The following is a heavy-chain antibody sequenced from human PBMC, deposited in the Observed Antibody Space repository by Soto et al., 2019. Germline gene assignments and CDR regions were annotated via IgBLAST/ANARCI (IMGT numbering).Heavy chain of an antibody. CDR1: GYTFTSYG. Sequence: ASVKVSCKASGYTFTSYGISWVRQAPGQGLEWMGWISAYNGNTNYAQKLQGRVTMTTDTSTSTAYMELRSLRSDDTAVYYCARDLGIVVVLSEYYYYGMDVWGQGTTVTVSS. CDR2: ISAYNGNT. J-gene: IGHJ6*02. D-gene: IGHD2-15*01. V-gene: IGHV1-18*01. CDR3: ARDLGIVVVLSEYYYYGMDV.